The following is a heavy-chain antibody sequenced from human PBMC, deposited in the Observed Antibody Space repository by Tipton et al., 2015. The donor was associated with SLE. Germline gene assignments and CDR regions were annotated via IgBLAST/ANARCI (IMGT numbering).Heavy chain of an antibody. Sequence: TLSLTCAVYGGSFSGYYWSWIRQPPGKGLEWIGSIYYSGSTYYNPSLKSRVTISVDTSKNQFSLKLSSVTAADTAVYYCARQDSSGSVFDYWGQGTLVTVSS. J-gene: IGHJ4*02. V-gene: IGHV4-34*01. D-gene: IGHD3-22*01. CDR1: GGSFSGYY. CDR3: ARQDSSGSVFDY. CDR2: IYYSGST.